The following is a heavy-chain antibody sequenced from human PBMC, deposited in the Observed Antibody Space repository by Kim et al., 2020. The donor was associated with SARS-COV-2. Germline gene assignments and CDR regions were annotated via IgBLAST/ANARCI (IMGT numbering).Heavy chain of an antibody. V-gene: IGHV3-48*02. Sequence: VKGRFTITRDNAKNSLYLQMNSLRDEDTAVYYCARDKRAYSGYDSSRFDPWGQGTLVTVSS. CDR3: ARDKRAYSGYDSSRFDP. J-gene: IGHJ5*02. D-gene: IGHD5-12*01.